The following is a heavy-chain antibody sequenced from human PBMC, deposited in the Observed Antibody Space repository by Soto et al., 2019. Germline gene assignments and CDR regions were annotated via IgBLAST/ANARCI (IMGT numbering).Heavy chain of an antibody. J-gene: IGHJ5*02. CDR3: ARDGYCSSTSCPNWFDP. CDR1: GYTFTSYG. CDR2: ISAYNGNT. Sequence: ASVKVSCKASGYTFTSYGISWVRQAPGQGLEWMGWISAYNGNTNYAQKLQGRVTMTTDTSTSTAYMELRSLRSDDTAVYYCARDGYCSSTSCPNWFDPWGQGTLVTVSS. V-gene: IGHV1-18*04. D-gene: IGHD2-2*03.